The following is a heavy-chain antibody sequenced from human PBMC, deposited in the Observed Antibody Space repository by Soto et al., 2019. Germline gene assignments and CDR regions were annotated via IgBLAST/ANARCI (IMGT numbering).Heavy chain of an antibody. J-gene: IGHJ6*03. Sequence: ASVKVSCKPSGYTFTSYDINWVRQATGQGLEWMGWMNPNSGNTGCAQKFQGRVTMTRNTSINTADMELSSLRSEDTAVYYCARGQNYCSGGRCFYYMDVWGKGTTVTVSS. CDR2: MNPNSGNT. CDR1: GYTFTSYD. V-gene: IGHV1-8*01. D-gene: IGHD2-15*01. CDR3: ARGQNYCSGGRCFYYMDV.